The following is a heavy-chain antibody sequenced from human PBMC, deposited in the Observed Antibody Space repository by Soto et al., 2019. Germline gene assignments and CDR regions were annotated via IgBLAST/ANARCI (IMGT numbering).Heavy chain of an antibody. CDR3: ARVDDYVWGSFRP. CDR2: IIPIFATP. CDR1: GGTFSSYA. D-gene: IGHD3-16*02. J-gene: IGHJ4*02. V-gene: IGHV1-69*13. Sequence: SVKVSCKASGGTFSSYAIGWVRQAPGQGLEWIGGIIPIFATPNYAQKFQGRVTITADESTSTAYMELSSLRSEDTAVYYCARVDDYVWGSFRPWGQGTQVTVSS.